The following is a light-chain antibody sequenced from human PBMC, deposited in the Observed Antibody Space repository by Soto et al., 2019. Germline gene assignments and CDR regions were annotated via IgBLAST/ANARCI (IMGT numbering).Light chain of an antibody. CDR1: QSVSSSN. Sequence: EIVLTQSPGTLSLSPGERATLSCRASQSVSSSNLAWHQQKPGQAPRLLIFDASSRATGIPDRFSGSGSGTDFTLTISRLEPEDFAMYYCQQYGRSPFTFGPGTKVDIK. CDR2: DAS. J-gene: IGKJ3*01. CDR3: QQYGRSPFT. V-gene: IGKV3-20*01.